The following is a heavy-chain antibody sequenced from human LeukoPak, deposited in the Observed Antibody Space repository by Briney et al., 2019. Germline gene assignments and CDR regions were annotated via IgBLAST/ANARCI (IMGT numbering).Heavy chain of an antibody. J-gene: IGHJ5*02. CDR1: GFTFDDYG. Sequence: PGGSLRLSCAASGFTFDDYGMSWVRQPPGKGLEWIGSIYYSGSTYYNPSLKSRVTISVDTSKNQFSLKLSSVTAADTAVYYCARQFYTATVLFWFDLWGQGTLVTVSS. V-gene: IGHV4-38-2*01. CDR2: IYYSGST. CDR3: ARQFYTATVLFWFDL. D-gene: IGHD3-10*01.